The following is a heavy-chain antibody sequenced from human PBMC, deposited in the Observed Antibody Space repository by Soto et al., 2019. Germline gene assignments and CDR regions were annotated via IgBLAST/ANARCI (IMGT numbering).Heavy chain of an antibody. Sequence: QVQLVESGGGVVQPGRSLRLSCAASGFTFSNYGMHWVRQAPGKGLEWVAVILNDGSNRYHADSVKDRFTISRDNSKNMLYLQMTSLRAEDTAVYYWARDDEYSGNGMDVWGQGTTVTVS. CDR2: ILNDGSNR. CDR1: GFTFSNYG. V-gene: IGHV3-33*01. J-gene: IGHJ6*02. D-gene: IGHD3-10*01. CDR3: ARDDEYSGNGMDV.